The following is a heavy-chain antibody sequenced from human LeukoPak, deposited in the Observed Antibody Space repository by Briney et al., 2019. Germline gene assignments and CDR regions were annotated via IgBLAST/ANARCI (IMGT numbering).Heavy chain of an antibody. J-gene: IGHJ4*02. D-gene: IGHD7-27*01. Sequence: SETLSLTCTVSGGSISSSYWSWIRQPPGKGLEWIGYVYYSGSTNSNPSLKSRVTISVDTSKNQFSLKPSSVTAADTAVYYCARLNWGSLQSIDYWGQGTLVTVSS. V-gene: IGHV4-59*01. CDR2: VYYSGST. CDR1: GGSISSSY. CDR3: ARLNWGSLQSIDY.